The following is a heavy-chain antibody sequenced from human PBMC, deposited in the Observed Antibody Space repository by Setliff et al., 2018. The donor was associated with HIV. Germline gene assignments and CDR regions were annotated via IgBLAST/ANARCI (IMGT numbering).Heavy chain of an antibody. CDR1: GFSISSDGFY. CDR3: ARVPNWGEAPFAFDV. V-gene: IGHV4-31*03. D-gene: IGHD7-27*01. CDR2: IFGSGIA. J-gene: IGHJ3*01. Sequence: KPSETLSLTCTLSGFSISSDGFYWNWIRQRPGKGLEWIGYIFGSGIAYYNPSLKSRRRIAIDTSANQFSVELSAVTAAETALYFCARVPNWGEAPFAFDVWGLGTMVTFSS.